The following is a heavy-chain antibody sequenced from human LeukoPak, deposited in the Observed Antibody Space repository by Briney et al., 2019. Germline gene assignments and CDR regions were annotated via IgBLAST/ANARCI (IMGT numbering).Heavy chain of an antibody. Sequence: GGSLRLSCAVSGFSVSSFGMSWVRQAPGKGLEWISAISLNGETTWYADSVKGRFTISRDNSKNTLYLQQTSLRAEDTAVYYCAQGFSSGWYPYWGQGSLVSVSS. V-gene: IGHV3-23*01. J-gene: IGHJ4*02. CDR2: ISLNGETT. D-gene: IGHD6-19*01. CDR1: GFSVSSFG. CDR3: AQGFSSGWYPY.